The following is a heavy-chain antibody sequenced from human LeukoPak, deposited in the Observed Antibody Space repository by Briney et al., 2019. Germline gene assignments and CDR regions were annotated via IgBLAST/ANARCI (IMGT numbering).Heavy chain of an antibody. CDR3: ARYDISGYYLDY. J-gene: IGHJ4*02. CDR2: IYSGGKT. Sequence: SGGSLRLSCAVSGFTVSSKYMSWVRQAPGKGLVWVSFIYSGGKTHYADSVKGRFTISRDNSKNTLYLQMNSLRAEDTAVYYCARYDISGYYLDYWGQGTLVTVPS. D-gene: IGHD3-22*01. V-gene: IGHV3-53*01. CDR1: GFTVSSKY.